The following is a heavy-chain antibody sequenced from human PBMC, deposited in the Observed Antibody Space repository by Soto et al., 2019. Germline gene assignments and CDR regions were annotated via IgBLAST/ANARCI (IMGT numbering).Heavy chain of an antibody. D-gene: IGHD3-3*01. CDR3: ARDKRDLRFLEWSYYFDY. CDR2: ISYDGSNK. J-gene: IGHJ4*02. V-gene: IGHV3-30-3*01. CDR1: GFTFSNYA. Sequence: QVQLVESGGGMVQPGRSLRLSCAPSGFTFSNYAMHWVRQAPGKGLEWVAVISYDGSNKYYADSVKGRFTISRDNSKNTLYLQMNCLRAEDTAVYYCARDKRDLRFLEWSYYFDYWGQGTLVTVSS.